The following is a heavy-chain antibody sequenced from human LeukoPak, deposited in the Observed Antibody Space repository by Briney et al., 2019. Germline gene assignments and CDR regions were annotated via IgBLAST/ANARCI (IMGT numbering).Heavy chain of an antibody. D-gene: IGHD2-2*01. V-gene: IGHV4-59*04. CDR3: ARRKRSGCSSTSCLLNWFDP. J-gene: IGHJ5*02. CDR2: VFDSGST. Sequence: PSETLSLTCTVSGASVTTSYWSWIRQPPGKGLEWIGNVFDSGSTHYNPSLKSRVTISVDTSKNQFSLRLSSVTAADTAVYYCARRKRSGCSSTSCLLNWFDPWGQGTLVTVSS. CDR1: GASVTTSY.